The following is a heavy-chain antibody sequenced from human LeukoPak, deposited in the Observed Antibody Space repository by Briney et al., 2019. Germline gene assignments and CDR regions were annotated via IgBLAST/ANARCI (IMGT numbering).Heavy chain of an antibody. Sequence: QPSETLSLTCAVYGGSFSGYYWSWIRQPPVKGLEWIGEINHSGSTNYNPSLKSRVTISVDTPKNQFSLKLSSVTAADTAVYYCARASGYSSSWSRKNDYWGQGTLVTVSS. J-gene: IGHJ4*02. CDR3: ARASGYSSSWSRKNDY. CDR1: GGSFSGYY. D-gene: IGHD6-13*01. CDR2: INHSGST. V-gene: IGHV4-34*01.